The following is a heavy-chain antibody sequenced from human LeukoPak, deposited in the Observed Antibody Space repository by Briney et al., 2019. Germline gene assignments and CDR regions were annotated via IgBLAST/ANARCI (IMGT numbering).Heavy chain of an antibody. J-gene: IGHJ4*02. D-gene: IGHD6-6*01. V-gene: IGHV3-30-3*01. CDR3: ARVITRYSRSYLDY. Sequence: GGSLRLSCAASGFTSSSYSMHWVRPAPGKGLEWVAVISYDGSNKYYADSVKGRLTISRDNSKKKLYLQMNSLRDEDTPVYYCARVITRYSRSYLDYWGQGTLVTVSS. CDR1: GFTSSSYS. CDR2: ISYDGSNK.